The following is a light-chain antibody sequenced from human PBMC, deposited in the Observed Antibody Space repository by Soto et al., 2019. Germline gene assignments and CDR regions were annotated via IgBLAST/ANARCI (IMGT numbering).Light chain of an antibody. CDR2: WAS. J-gene: IGKJ2*01. V-gene: IGKV4-1*01. Sequence: DIVMTQSPDSLAVSLGERATINCKSSQSVLYSSNNKNYLAWYKQRPGQPPKLLIYWASTRESGVPDRFSGSGSGTDFTLTITSLQAEDVAVYYCQQYESTLPTFCQGTKLEIK. CDR3: QQYESTLPT. CDR1: QSVLYSSNNKNY.